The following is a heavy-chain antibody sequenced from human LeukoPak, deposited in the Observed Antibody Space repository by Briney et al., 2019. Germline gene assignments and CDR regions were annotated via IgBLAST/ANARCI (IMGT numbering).Heavy chain of an antibody. V-gene: IGHV4-39*07. J-gene: IGHJ4*02. CDR3: ARVGVDYSGNVLKYFFDY. Sequence: SETLSLTCTVSGGSISSSSCYWGWIRQPPGKGLEWIGGIYYSGSTYYNPSLKSRVVISVDTSKNQFSLNLTPVTAADTAVYYCARVGVDYSGNVLKYFFDYWGQGTLVTVSS. CDR1: GGSISSSSCY. CDR2: IYYSGST. D-gene: IGHD4-23*01.